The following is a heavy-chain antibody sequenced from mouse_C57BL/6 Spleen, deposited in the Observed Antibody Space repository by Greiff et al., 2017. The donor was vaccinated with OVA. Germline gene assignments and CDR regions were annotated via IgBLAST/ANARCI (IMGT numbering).Heavy chain of an antibody. Sequence: VQGVESGAELARPGASVKLSCKASGYTFTSYGISWVKQRTGQGLEWIGEIYPRSGNTYYNEKFKGKATLTADKSSSTAYMELRSLTSEDSAVYFCARSGDYDWFAYWGQGTLVTVSA. J-gene: IGHJ3*01. D-gene: IGHD2-4*01. V-gene: IGHV1-81*01. CDR3: ARSGDYDWFAY. CDR2: IYPRSGNT. CDR1: GYTFTSYG.